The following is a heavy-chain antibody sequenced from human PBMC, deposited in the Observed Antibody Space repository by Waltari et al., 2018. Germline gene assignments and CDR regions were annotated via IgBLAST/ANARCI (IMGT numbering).Heavy chain of an antibody. Sequence: QVQLQESGPGLVKPSQTLSLTCTVSGGSISSGSYYWSWIRQPAGQGLEWIGLIYTSGSTNYNPSLKRRVTISVDTSKNQFSLKLSSVTAADTAVYYCARERGERDGYNYYWYFDLWGRGTLVTVSS. J-gene: IGHJ2*01. D-gene: IGHD5-12*01. V-gene: IGHV4-61*02. CDR3: ARERGERDGYNYYWYFDL. CDR1: GGSISSGSYY. CDR2: IYTSGST.